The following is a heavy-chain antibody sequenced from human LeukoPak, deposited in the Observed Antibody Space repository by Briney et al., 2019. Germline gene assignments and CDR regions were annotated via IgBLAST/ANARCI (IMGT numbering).Heavy chain of an antibody. Sequence: ASVKVSCKASGYTFTGYYMHWVRQAPGQGLEWMGWINPNSGGTNYAQKFQGRVTMTRDTSISTAYMELSRLRSDDTAVYYCARVVERWGWVNWFDPWGQGTLVTVSS. CDR2: INPNSGGT. J-gene: IGHJ5*02. D-gene: IGHD4-23*01. V-gene: IGHV1-2*02. CDR1: GYTFTGYY. CDR3: ARVVERWGWVNWFDP.